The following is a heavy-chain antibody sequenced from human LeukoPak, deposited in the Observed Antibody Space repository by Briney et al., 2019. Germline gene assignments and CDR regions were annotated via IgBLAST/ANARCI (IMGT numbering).Heavy chain of an antibody. Sequence: SETLSLTCTVSGGSIRSYYWSWIRQPAGKGLEWIGRIYSDGSTNFNPSLKSRVTMSVDTSKNQFSLKLSSVTAADTAVYYCARVVVVPAEPDDYYYMDVWGKGTTVTVSS. V-gene: IGHV4-4*07. CDR3: ARVVVVPAEPDDYYYMDV. J-gene: IGHJ6*03. D-gene: IGHD2-2*01. CDR2: IYSDGST. CDR1: GGSIRSYY.